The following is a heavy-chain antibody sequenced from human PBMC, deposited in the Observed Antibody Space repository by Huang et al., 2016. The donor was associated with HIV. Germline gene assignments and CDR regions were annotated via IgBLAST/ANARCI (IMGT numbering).Heavy chain of an antibody. V-gene: IGHV3-30*04. J-gene: IGHJ4*02. CDR2: ISYNGGKK. CDR3: TREFTTSVQFFDL. Sequence: QVKLVESGGGVVQPGIYLRLSCAASGFTFITYNFHWVRLDPGKGLEWVAGISYNGGKKFYADSVKGRFTISRDNSKNTVYLEVSSPRPEDSAVYYCTREFTTSVQFFDLWGQGTLVTVSS. D-gene: IGHD4-4*01. CDR1: GFTFITYN.